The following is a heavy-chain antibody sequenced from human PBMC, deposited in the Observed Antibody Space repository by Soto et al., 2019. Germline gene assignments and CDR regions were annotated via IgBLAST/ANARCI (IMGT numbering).Heavy chain of an antibody. CDR1: GFSLSTDGVG. CDR2: IYWDDDK. CDR3: AHSRPPRLLDY. Sequence: QITLKESGPTLVKPTQTLTLTCTFSGFSLSTDGVGVGWIRQPPGKALEWLALIYWDDDKRYSPSLNSRLTIAKDTSKNQVVLTMTNIDPVDTATYYCAHSRPPRLLDYWGQGTLVTVSS. D-gene: IGHD6-6*01. J-gene: IGHJ4*02. V-gene: IGHV2-5*02.